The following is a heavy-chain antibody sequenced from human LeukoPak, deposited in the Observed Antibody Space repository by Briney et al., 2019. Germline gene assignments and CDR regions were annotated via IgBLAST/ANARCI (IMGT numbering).Heavy chain of an antibody. Sequence: GESLKISCKGSGYSFTTYWIAWVRQMRGKGLEWMGVIYPGDSDTRYSPSFQGQVTLSADKSISTAYLQWRSLKASDTAIYYCARALVGAATLSYWGQGTLVTVSS. CDR2: IYPGDSDT. CDR1: GYSFTTYW. J-gene: IGHJ4*02. V-gene: IGHV5-51*01. CDR3: ARALVGAATLSY. D-gene: IGHD1-26*01.